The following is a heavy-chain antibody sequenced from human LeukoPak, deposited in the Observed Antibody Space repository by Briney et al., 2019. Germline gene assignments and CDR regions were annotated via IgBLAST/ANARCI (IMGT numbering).Heavy chain of an antibody. D-gene: IGHD6-19*01. J-gene: IGHJ4*02. CDR2: SYYSGST. Sequence: SETLSLTCTVSGGSISRGGYYLSWVRQHPGEGLEWVGYSYYSGSTYYNPSLKSRVTISVDTSKNQFSLKLSSVTAADTAVYYCARQRSSGWYGEGYYFDYWGQGTLVTVSS. CDR3: ARQRSSGWYGEGYYFDY. CDR1: GGSISRGGYY. V-gene: IGHV4-31*03.